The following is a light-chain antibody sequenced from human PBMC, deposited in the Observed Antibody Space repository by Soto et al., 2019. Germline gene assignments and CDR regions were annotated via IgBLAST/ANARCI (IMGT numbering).Light chain of an antibody. CDR1: QSVSSRN. Sequence: IVLTQSPGTVSLSPGERATLSCRASQSVSSRNLAWYRQKPGQAPSLRIFGASNRATGIPDRFSGSGSGTDFTLTISRLEPEDCAVYYCLRYGDSPPAYTFGQWTKLEIK. CDR3: LRYGDSPPAYT. J-gene: IGKJ2*01. V-gene: IGKV3-20*01. CDR2: GAS.